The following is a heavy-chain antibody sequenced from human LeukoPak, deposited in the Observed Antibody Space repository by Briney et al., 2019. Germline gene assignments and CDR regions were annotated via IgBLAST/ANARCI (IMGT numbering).Heavy chain of an antibody. Sequence: GGSLRLSCAASGFTFSSYAMSWVRQVPGKGLEWVSAISGSGGSTYYADSVKGRFTISRDNSKNTLYLQMNSLRAEDTAVYYCAKEGPLRFFEWLWGYFDYWGQGTLVTVSS. V-gene: IGHV3-23*01. CDR3: AKEGPLRFFEWLWGYFDY. D-gene: IGHD3-3*01. J-gene: IGHJ4*02. CDR1: GFTFSSYA. CDR2: ISGSGGST.